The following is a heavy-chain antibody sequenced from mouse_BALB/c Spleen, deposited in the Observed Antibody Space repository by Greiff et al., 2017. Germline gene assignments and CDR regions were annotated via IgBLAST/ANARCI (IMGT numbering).Heavy chain of an antibody. CDR3: TREEVRRTYAMDY. Sequence: EVKVVESGGGLVKPGGSLKLSCAASGFTFSSYTMSWVRQTPEKRLEWVATISSGGSYTYYPDSVKGRFTISRDNAKNTLYLQMSSLKSEDTAMYYGTREEVRRTYAMDYWGQGTSVTVSS. CDR2: ISSGGSYT. D-gene: IGHD2-14*01. V-gene: IGHV5-6-4*01. CDR1: GFTFSSYT. J-gene: IGHJ4*01.